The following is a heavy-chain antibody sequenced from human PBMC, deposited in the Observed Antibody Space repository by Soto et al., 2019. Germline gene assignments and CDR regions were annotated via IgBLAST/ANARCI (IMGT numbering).Heavy chain of an antibody. Sequence: QVQLVESGGGVVQPGRSLRLSCAASGFTFSSFSLHWVRQAPGKGLEWLAPISYDGSHKYNADAVKGRFTISRDNSKNTLYLQLNSLRLEDTAVYYCARTTTVAGTPEFDYWGQGTLVTVSS. D-gene: IGHD6-19*01. CDR2: ISYDGSHK. V-gene: IGHV3-30-3*01. J-gene: IGHJ4*02. CDR1: GFTFSSFS. CDR3: ARTTTVAGTPEFDY.